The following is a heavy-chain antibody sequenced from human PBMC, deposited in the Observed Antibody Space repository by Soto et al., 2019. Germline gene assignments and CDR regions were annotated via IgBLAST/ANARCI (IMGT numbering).Heavy chain of an antibody. CDR1: GGSISSYY. Sequence: SETLSLTCTVSGGSISSYYWSWIRQPPGKGLEWIGYIYYSGSTNYNPSLKSRVTISVDTSKNQFSLKLSSVTAADTAVYYCARGIAAAGTYYYYYYMDVWGKGTTVTVSS. CDR2: IYYSGST. V-gene: IGHV4-59*01. CDR3: ARGIAAAGTYYYYYYMDV. J-gene: IGHJ6*03. D-gene: IGHD6-13*01.